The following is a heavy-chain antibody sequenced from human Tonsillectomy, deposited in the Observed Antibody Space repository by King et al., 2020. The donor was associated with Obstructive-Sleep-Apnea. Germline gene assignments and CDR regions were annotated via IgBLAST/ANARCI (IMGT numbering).Heavy chain of an antibody. CDR1: GGSVSSSSYY. Sequence: QLQESGPGLVKPSETLSLTCSVSGGSVSSSSYYWGWIRQPPGKGLEWIGNIYYSGSTYYNPSLKSRVTISVDTSKNQFSLQVTSVTAADTAMYYCARDPTSGSYYVGGAFDIWGQGTMVTVSS. V-gene: IGHV4-39*07. CDR2: IYYSGST. J-gene: IGHJ3*02. CDR3: ARDPTSGSYYVGGAFDI. D-gene: IGHD1-26*01.